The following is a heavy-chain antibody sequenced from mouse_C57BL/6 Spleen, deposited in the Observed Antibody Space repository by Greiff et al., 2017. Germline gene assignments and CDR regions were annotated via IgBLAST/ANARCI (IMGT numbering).Heavy chain of an antibody. Sequence: EVKLVESGGDLVKPGGSLKLSCAASGFTFSSYGMSWVRQTPDKRLEWVATISSGGSYTYYPDSVKGRFTISRDNAKNTLYLQMSSLKSEDTAMYYCARLYGSSYYYAMDYWGQGTSVTVSS. CDR1: GFTFSSYG. J-gene: IGHJ4*01. D-gene: IGHD1-1*01. V-gene: IGHV5-6*01. CDR2: ISSGGSYT. CDR3: ARLYGSSYYYAMDY.